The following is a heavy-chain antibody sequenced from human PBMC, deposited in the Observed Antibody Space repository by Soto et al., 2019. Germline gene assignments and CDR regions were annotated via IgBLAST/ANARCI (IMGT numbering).Heavy chain of an antibody. J-gene: IGHJ3*01. V-gene: IGHV1-18*04. CDR1: GYTFTSYG. CDR3: ARALSGWIRSSFDF. D-gene: IGHD3-10*01. CDR2: INPNVGDS. Sequence: ASVKVSCKASGYTFTSYGISWVRQAPGQGLEWMGWINPNVGDSKFAPKFQGAVSTTADKSVATVYLELSSLRSDDTAVYYCARALSGWIRSSFDFWGQGTMVTVSS.